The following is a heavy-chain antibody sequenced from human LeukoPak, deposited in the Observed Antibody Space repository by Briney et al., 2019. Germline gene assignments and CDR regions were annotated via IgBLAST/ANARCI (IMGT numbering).Heavy chain of an antibody. J-gene: IGHJ5*02. CDR3: AKVDHYDFWSGPQGGFDP. CDR2: INSDGSST. V-gene: IGHV3-74*01. Sequence: GGSLRLSCAASGFTFSSYWMHWVRQAPGKGLVWVSRINSDGSSTSCADSVKGRFTISRDNSKNTLYLQMNSLRAEDTAVYYCAKVDHYDFWSGPQGGFDPWGQGTLVTVSS. D-gene: IGHD3-3*01. CDR1: GFTFSSYW.